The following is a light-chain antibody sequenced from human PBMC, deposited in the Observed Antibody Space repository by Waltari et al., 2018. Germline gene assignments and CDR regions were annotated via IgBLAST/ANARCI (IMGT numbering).Light chain of an antibody. CDR3: QQFYNTPWT. J-gene: IGKJ1*01. CDR2: WAS. CDR1: QSVLSSSNNKNY. V-gene: IGKV4-1*01. Sequence: DIVMTQSPDSLAVSLGERATINCKSSQSVLSSSNNKNYLVWYQQKPGQPPQLLIYWASTRESGVPDRFTDSGSGTDFTLTISSLQAEDVAVYYCQQFYNTPWTFGQGTKVEIK.